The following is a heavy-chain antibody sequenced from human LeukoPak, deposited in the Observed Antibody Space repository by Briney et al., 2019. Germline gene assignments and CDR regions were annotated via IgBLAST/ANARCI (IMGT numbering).Heavy chain of an antibody. CDR1: GGSISSYY. CDR3: ARGGWNKFDY. Sequence: TPSETLSLTCTVSGGSISSYYWGWIRQPPGKGLEWIGFIFYSGTTNYNPSLKSRVTISVDTSKNQFSLKLSSVTAADTAVYYCARGGWNKFDYWGQGTLVTVSS. J-gene: IGHJ4*02. CDR2: IFYSGTT. D-gene: IGHD3-22*01. V-gene: IGHV4-59*01.